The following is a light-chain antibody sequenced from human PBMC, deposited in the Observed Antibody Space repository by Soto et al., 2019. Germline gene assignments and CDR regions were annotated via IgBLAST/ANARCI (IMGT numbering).Light chain of an antibody. CDR2: DND. CDR1: SSNIGSNT. J-gene: IGLJ3*02. CDR3: VSWDVSLNGFWV. V-gene: IGLV1-44*01. Sequence: QSVLTQPPSASGTPGQTITSSCSGSSSNIGSNTVNWYQHLPGTAPKLLIYDNDQRPSAVPDRFSGSKSGTSASLAISGLQSEDEADYYCVSWDVSLNGFWVFGGGTKLTVL.